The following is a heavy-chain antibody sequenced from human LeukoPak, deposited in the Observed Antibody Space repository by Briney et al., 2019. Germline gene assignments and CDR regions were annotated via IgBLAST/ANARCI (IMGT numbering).Heavy chain of an antibody. CDR3: ARGCRYYDFWSGYHYYFDY. CDR1: GGSFSGYY. V-gene: IGHV4-34*01. Sequence: SETLSLTCAVYGGSFSGYYWSWIRQPPGKGLEWIGEINHSGNTNYNPSLKSRVTISVDTSKNQFSLKLSSVTAADTAVYYCARGCRYYDFWSGYHYYFDYWGQGTLVTVSS. CDR2: INHSGNT. D-gene: IGHD3-3*01. J-gene: IGHJ4*02.